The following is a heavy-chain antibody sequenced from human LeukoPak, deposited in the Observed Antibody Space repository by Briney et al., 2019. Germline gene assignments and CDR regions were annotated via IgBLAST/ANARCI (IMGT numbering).Heavy chain of an antibody. Sequence: PSETLSLTCTVSGGSISSYYWSWIRQPAGKGLEWIGHIYNSGSTNYNPSLKGRVTMSVATSKNQFSLHLSSVTAADTAVYYCARSAFLVTAPGLYYFDYWGQGTLVAVSA. CDR1: GGSISSYY. CDR2: IYNSGST. D-gene: IGHD6-13*01. V-gene: IGHV4-4*07. J-gene: IGHJ4*02. CDR3: ARSAFLVTAPGLYYFDY.